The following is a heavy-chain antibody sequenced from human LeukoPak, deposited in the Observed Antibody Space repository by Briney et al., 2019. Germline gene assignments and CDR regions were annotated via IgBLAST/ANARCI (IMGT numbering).Heavy chain of an antibody. V-gene: IGHV1-46*01. CDR3: ARKMVAVAGGFDY. CDR2: INPSGGST. D-gene: IGHD6-19*01. Sequence: ASVKVSCKASGYSFTSNYIHWVRQAPGQGLEWMGIINPSGGSTNYAQKFQGRVTMTRDTSTSTVYMELSSLRSEDTAVYYCARKMVAVAGGFDYWGQGTLVTVSS. J-gene: IGHJ4*02. CDR1: GYSFTSNY.